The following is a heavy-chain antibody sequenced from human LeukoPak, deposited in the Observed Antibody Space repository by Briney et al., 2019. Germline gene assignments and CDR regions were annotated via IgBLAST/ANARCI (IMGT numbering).Heavy chain of an antibody. D-gene: IGHD4-23*01. Sequence: GGSLRLSCAASGFTFSGSWMAWARQAPGKGLEWVANINQDARTKHYVDSVKGRFTISRDNAKNSLYLQMNSLRVEDTAVYYCARDVGGNLDYWGQGTLVTVSS. V-gene: IGHV3-7*01. J-gene: IGHJ4*02. CDR2: INQDARTK. CDR3: ARDVGGNLDY. CDR1: GFTFSGSW.